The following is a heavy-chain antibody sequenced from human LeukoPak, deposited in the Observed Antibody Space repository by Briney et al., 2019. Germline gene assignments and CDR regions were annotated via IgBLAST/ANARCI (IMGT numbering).Heavy chain of an antibody. V-gene: IGHV4-4*07. CDR2: VYISGIT. J-gene: IGHJ4*02. D-gene: IGHD4-17*01. CDR1: GGSFGSFSSYY. CDR3: ARVIVGDYIDY. Sequence: SETLSLTCSVSGGSFGSFSSYYWTWIRQPAGRGLEWIGRVYISGITDYNPSPESRVTMSMDTSKNQFSLKLSSATAADTGVYYCARVIVGDYIDYWGQGTLLTVS.